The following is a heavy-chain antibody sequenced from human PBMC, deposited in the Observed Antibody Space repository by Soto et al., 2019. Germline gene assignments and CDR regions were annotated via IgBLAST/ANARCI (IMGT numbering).Heavy chain of an antibody. J-gene: IGHJ4*02. Sequence: SQTLSLTCAIFGDSVSSYSASWNWFRQSPSRGLEWLGRTYYRSEWFYDYAVSVKSRITFKPDTPRNQFSLQLNSVTPEDTAVYYCARKTVASAFDSWGQGTLVTVSS. D-gene: IGHD6-19*01. CDR1: GDSVSSYSAS. V-gene: IGHV6-1*01. CDR3: ARKTVASAFDS. CDR2: TYYRSEWFY.